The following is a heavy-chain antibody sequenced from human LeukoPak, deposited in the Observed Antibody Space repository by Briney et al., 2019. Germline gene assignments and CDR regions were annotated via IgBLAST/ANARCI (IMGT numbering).Heavy chain of an antibody. CDR2: ISYDGSNK. J-gene: IGHJ4*02. D-gene: IGHD6-6*01. V-gene: IGHV3-30*18. CDR3: ANSDSSAYYFDY. CDR1: GFTFSSYG. Sequence: PGGSLRLSCAASGFTFSSYGMHWVRQAPGKGLEWVAVISYDGSNKYYADSVKGRFTISRDNSKNTLYLQMNSLRAEDTAVYYCANSDSSAYYFDYWGQGTLVTVSS.